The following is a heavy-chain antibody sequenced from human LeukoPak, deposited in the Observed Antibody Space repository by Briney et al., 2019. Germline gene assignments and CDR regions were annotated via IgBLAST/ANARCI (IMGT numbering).Heavy chain of an antibody. V-gene: IGHV4-59*08. CDR3: ANYDSSGYWS. CDR2: IYYSGST. Sequence: PSETLSLTCTVSGGSISSYYWSWIRQPPGKGLEWIGYIYYSGSTNYNPSPKSRVTISVDTSKNQFSLKLSSVTAADTAVYYCANYDSSGYWSWGQGTLVTVSS. J-gene: IGHJ4*02. D-gene: IGHD3-22*01. CDR1: GGSISSYY.